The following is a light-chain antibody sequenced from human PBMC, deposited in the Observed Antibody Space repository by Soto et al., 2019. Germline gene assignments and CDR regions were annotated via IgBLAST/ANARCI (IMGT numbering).Light chain of an antibody. CDR1: QSVSSH. CDR3: QQYHHWPPVT. CDR2: DAS. V-gene: IGKV3D-15*01. Sequence: EIELTQSPATLSLSPRERATVSCMASQSVSSHLAWYQQKRGQAPRLLIYDASSRASGIPARFSGSGSGTEFTLTISSLQSEDFAVYYCQQYHHWPPVTFGQGTKVDIK. J-gene: IGKJ1*01.